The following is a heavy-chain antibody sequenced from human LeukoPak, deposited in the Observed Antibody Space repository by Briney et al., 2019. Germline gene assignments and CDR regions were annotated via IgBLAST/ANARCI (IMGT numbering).Heavy chain of an antibody. D-gene: IGHD6-19*01. Sequence: SETLSLTCTVSGGSISSYYWSWIRQPPGKGLEWIGYIYYSGSTNYNPSLKSRVTISVDTSKNQFSLKLSSVTAADTAVYYCARAVRSGCIDYWGQGTLVTVSS. CDR2: IYYSGST. V-gene: IGHV4-59*01. CDR3: ARAVRSGCIDY. CDR1: GGSISSYY. J-gene: IGHJ4*02.